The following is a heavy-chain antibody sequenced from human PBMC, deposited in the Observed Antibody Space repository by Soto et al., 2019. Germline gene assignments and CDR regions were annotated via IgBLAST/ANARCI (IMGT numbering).Heavy chain of an antibody. CDR1: GGSFSGYY. V-gene: IGHV4-34*01. J-gene: IGHJ6*02. CDR3: ARFVVVVSYGMDV. D-gene: IGHD2-15*01. Sequence: PSETLSLTCAVYGGSFSGYYWSWIRQPPGKGLEWIGEINHSGSTNYNPSLKSRVTISVDTSKNQFSLKLSSVTAADTAVYYCARFVVVVSYGMDVWGQGTTVTVS. CDR2: INHSGST.